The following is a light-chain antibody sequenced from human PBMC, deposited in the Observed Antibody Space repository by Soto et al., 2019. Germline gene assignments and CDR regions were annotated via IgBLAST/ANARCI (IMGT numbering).Light chain of an antibody. J-gene: IGLJ2*01. CDR2: DAT. Sequence: QAVVTQEPSLTVSPGETVTLTCGSSTGAVTSGHYPHWIQQKPGQAPRTLIYDATNKQSWTPARFSASLLGGKAALTLSGAQPEDEGDYYCSLSYDGARIFGGGTKVTV. V-gene: IGLV7-46*01. CDR1: TGAVTSGHY. CDR3: SLSYDGARI.